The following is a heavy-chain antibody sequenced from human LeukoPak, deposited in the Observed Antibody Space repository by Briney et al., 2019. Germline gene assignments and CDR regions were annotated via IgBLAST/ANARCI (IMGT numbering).Heavy chain of an antibody. CDR1: GGSISSSSYY. Sequence: SEALSLTCTVSGGSISSSSYYWGWIRQPPGKGLEWIGSIYYSGSTYYNPSLKSRVTISVGTSKNQFSLKLSSVTAADTAVYYCARDFLVAGHLDFDYWGQGTLVTVSS. V-gene: IGHV4-39*07. D-gene: IGHD6-19*01. CDR2: IYYSGST. J-gene: IGHJ4*02. CDR3: ARDFLVAGHLDFDY.